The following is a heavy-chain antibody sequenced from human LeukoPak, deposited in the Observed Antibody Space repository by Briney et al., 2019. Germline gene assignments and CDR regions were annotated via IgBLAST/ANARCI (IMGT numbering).Heavy chain of an antibody. CDR3: ARDRSRVAAAGPDY. J-gene: IGHJ4*02. CDR2: IYASGSAT. Sequence: GGSLRLSCVASGFSFSDYYMSWIRQAPGKGLEWVSGIYASGSATHYADTVKGRFTISRDNAKNSLYLQMNSLRAEDTAVYYCARDRSRVAAAGPDYWGQGTLVTVSS. CDR1: GFSFSDYY. D-gene: IGHD6-13*01. V-gene: IGHV3-11*04.